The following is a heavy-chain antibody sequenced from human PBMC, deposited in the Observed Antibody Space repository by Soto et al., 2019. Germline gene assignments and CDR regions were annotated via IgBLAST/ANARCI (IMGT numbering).Heavy chain of an antibody. V-gene: IGHV3-30-3*01. CDR2: ISYDGSNK. CDR1: GFTFSSYA. CDR3: ARDQGDGYNYFLWYFDY. J-gene: IGHJ4*02. D-gene: IGHD5-12*01. Sequence: GGSLRLSCAASGFTFSSYAMHWVRQAPGKGLEWVAVISYDGSNKYYADSVKGRFTISRDNSKNTLYLQMNSLRAEDTAVYYCARDQGDGYNYFLWYFDYWGQGTLVTVSS.